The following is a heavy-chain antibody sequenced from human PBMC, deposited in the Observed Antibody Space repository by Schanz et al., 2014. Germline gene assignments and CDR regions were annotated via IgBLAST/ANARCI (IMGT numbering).Heavy chain of an antibody. CDR3: ARLSVAGRPHVNYWYFDL. J-gene: IGHJ2*01. D-gene: IGHD6-19*01. Sequence: QVQLVQSGAEVKKPGASVKVSCKASGYTFTSDSMHWVRQAPGQGLEWMGWISPNSGDTNYAQKFQGWVTMTRDTSISTAYMEVSRLKSDDTAVYYCARLSVAGRPHVNYWYFDLWGRGTLVTVSS. CDR2: ISPNSGDT. CDR1: GYTFTSDS. V-gene: IGHV1-2*04.